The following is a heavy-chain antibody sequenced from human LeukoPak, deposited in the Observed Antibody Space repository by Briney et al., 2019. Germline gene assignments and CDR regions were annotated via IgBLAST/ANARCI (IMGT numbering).Heavy chain of an antibody. V-gene: IGHV3-15*01. CDR2: IKSKTDGGTP. J-gene: IGHJ3*02. CDR1: GFSVSNVW. D-gene: IGHD3-10*01. CDR3: ATDLGAYGSGTYFAVDI. Sequence: PGGSRRLSWAASGFSVSNVWMTWVRQAPGKGLEWVGRIKSKTDGGTPDYAAPVKGRFTISRDDSKNTLLLQMNRLKPEDTAVYLCATDLGAYGSGTYFAVDIWGQGTMVTVSS.